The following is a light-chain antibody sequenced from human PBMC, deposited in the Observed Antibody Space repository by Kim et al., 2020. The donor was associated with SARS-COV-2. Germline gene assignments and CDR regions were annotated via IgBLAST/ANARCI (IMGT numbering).Light chain of an antibody. J-gene: IGKJ3*01. V-gene: IGKV1-9*01. CDR1: QGISRD. CDR3: QQLHTYPLT. Sequence: ILLTQSPSSLSASVGDRVTITCRPSQGISRDLAWYQQKPGNPPKLLIYAASTLQSGVPSRFSGSGSGTDFTLTITSLQPEDFATYSCQQLHTYPLTFGPGTKVDIK. CDR2: AAS.